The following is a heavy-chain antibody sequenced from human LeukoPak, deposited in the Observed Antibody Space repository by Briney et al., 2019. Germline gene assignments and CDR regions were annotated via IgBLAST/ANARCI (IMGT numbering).Heavy chain of an antibody. Sequence: SETLSLTCAVYGGSFSGYYWSWIRQPPGKGLEWIGRIYTSGSTNYNPSLKSRVTISVDTSKNQFSLKLSSVTGADTAVYYCAREGGYYDSSIHYWGQGTLVTVSS. V-gene: IGHV4-4*08. D-gene: IGHD3-22*01. CDR1: GGSFSGYY. J-gene: IGHJ4*02. CDR3: AREGGYYDSSIHY. CDR2: IYTSGST.